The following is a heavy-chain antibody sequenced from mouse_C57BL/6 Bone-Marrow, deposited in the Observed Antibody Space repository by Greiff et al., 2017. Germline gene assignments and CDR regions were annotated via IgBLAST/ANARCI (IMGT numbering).Heavy chain of an antibody. V-gene: IGHV1-9*01. CDR1: GYTFTGYW. CDR3: ARGGIPITTDYAMDY. J-gene: IGHJ4*01. CDR2: ILPGSGST. D-gene: IGHD1-1*01. Sequence: PLQQSGAELMKPGASVKLSCKATGYTFTGYWIEWVKQRPGHGLEWIGEILPGSGSTNYNEKFKGKATFTADTSSNTAYMKLSSLTTEDSAIYYCARGGIPITTDYAMDYWGQGTSVTVSS.